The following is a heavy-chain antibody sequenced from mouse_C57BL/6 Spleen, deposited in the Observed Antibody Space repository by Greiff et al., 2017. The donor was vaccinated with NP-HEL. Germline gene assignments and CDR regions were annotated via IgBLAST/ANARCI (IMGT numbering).Heavy chain of an antibody. CDR1: GYTFTSYT. CDR2: INPSSGYT. CDR3: AGYHGGAMDY. Sequence: VQLQQSGAELARPGASVKMSCKASGYTFTSYTMHWVKQRPGQGLEWIGYINPSSGYTKYNQKFKDKATLTADKSSSTAYMQLSSLTSEDSAVYYCAGYHGGAMDYWGQGTSVTVSS. J-gene: IGHJ4*01. V-gene: IGHV1-4*01. D-gene: IGHD1-2*01.